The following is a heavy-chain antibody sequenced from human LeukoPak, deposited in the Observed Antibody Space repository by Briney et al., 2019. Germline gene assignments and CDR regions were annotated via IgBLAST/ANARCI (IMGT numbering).Heavy chain of an antibody. D-gene: IGHD2-2*01. CDR2: IRSQSNGGTT. J-gene: IGHJ4*02. Sequence: GGSLRLSCAASGFTFTNAGMSWVRQAPGKGLEWVGRIRSQSNGGTTDYAAPVKGRFTISRDDSKNTLYLQMNSLKTEDTAVYYCTTWTGGVVVTNWGQGTLVTVSS. V-gene: IGHV3-15*01. CDR1: GFTFTNAG. CDR3: TTWTGGVVVTN.